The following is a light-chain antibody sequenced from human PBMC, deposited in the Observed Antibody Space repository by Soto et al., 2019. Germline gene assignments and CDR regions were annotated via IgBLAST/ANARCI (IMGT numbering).Light chain of an antibody. CDR3: QQYNNWPLT. CDR2: GIS. V-gene: IGKV3-15*01. Sequence: EIVMTQSPATLSVSPGERATLSCRASQSVSGNLAWYQQKPGQAPRLLIYGISTRATGIPARFSGSGSGTEFTLTISSLQSEDFAVYYCQQYNNWPLTFGGWTNVEIK. CDR1: QSVSGN. J-gene: IGKJ4*01.